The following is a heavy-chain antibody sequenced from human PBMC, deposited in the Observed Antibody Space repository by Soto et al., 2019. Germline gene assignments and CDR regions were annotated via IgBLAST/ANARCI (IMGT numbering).Heavy chain of an antibody. CDR2: INPNSGGT. D-gene: IGHD3-3*01. V-gene: IGHV1-2*02. Sequence: ASVKVSCKASGYTFTGYYMHWVRQAPGQGLEWMGWINPNSGGTNYAQKFQGRVTMTRDTSISTAYMELSRLRSDDTAVYYCARDTYDFWSGYPTYYYGMDVWGQGTTVTVSS. CDR3: ARDTYDFWSGYPTYYYGMDV. CDR1: GYTFTGYY. J-gene: IGHJ6*02.